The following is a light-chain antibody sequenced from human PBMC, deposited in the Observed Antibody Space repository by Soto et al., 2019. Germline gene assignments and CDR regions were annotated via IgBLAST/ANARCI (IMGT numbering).Light chain of an antibody. J-gene: IGKJ2*01. V-gene: IGKV1-5*01. CDR2: DAS. CDR1: QSISSW. CDR3: QQYNSYLYT. Sequence: DIQMTQSPSTLSASVGDRVTITCRASQSISSWLARYQQKPGKAPKLLIYDASSLESGVPSRFCGSGSGTEFTLTISSLQPDNFATYYCQQYNSYLYTCGQGTKLEIK.